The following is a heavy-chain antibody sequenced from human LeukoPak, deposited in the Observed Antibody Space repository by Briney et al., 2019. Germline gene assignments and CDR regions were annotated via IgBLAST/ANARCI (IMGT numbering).Heavy chain of an antibody. V-gene: IGHV3-30*18. CDR1: GFTFSNYA. CDR2: ISYDGSNK. J-gene: IGHJ4*02. Sequence: GGSLRLSCAASGFTFSNYAMHWVRQAPGKGLEWVAVISYDGSNKYYADSVKGRFTISRDNSKNTLYLQMNSLRAEDTAVYYCAKTLDYEGYWGQGTLVTVSS. D-gene: IGHD4-17*01. CDR3: AKTLDYEGY.